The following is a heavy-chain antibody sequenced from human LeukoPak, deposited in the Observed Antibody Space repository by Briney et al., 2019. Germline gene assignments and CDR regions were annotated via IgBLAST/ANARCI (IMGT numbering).Heavy chain of an antibody. V-gene: IGHV3-30*18. J-gene: IGHJ6*03. Sequence: GGSLRLSCASSGFTFSSYGMHWVRQAPGKGLEWVAVISYDGSNKYYADSVKGRFTISRDNSKNTLYLQMNSLRAEDTAVYYCAKDGEGQLHQRSQYYYYYMDVWGKGTTVTVSS. CDR3: AKDGEGQLHQRSQYYYYYMDV. CDR1: GFTFSSYG. CDR2: ISYDGSNK. D-gene: IGHD2-2*01.